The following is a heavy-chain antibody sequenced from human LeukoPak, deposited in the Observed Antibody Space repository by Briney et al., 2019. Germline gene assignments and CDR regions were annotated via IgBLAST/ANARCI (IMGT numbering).Heavy chain of an antibody. V-gene: IGHV4-4*07. CDR2: VYSRGNT. CDR3: ARDCSSTSCYGEPRLTY. D-gene: IGHD2-2*01. Sequence: PSETLSLTCSVSGGSINSYYWSWIRQPAGEGLEWIGRVYSRGNTIYNPSLKSRLTMSLDTSKNQFSLKLTSVTAADTAIYYCARDCSSTSCYGEPRLTYWGQGILVTVSS. J-gene: IGHJ4*02. CDR1: GGSINSYY.